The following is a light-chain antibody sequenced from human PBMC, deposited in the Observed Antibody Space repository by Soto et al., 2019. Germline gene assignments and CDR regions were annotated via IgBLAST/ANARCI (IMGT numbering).Light chain of an antibody. V-gene: IGKV3-20*01. CDR1: QSVSSSY. Sequence: EIVLTQSPGTLSLSPGERATLSCRASQSVSSSYLAWYQQKAGQAPRLLIYGASSRATGIPDRLSGSGSGTDFTLTIIRLEPEDFAVYYCQQYGDSPFTFGQGTKVDI. CDR3: QQYGDSPFT. J-gene: IGKJ2*01. CDR2: GAS.